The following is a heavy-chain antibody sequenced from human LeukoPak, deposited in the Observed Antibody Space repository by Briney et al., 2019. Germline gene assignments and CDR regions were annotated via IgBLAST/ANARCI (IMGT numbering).Heavy chain of an antibody. CDR3: ARDLGYCSGGSCPGDYYYMDV. CDR1: GGSISSGSYY. J-gene: IGHJ6*03. Sequence: SQTLSLTCTVSGGSISSGSYYWSWIRQPAGKGLEWIGRIYTSGSTNYNPSLKGRVTISVDTSKNQFSLKLSSVTAADTAVYYCARDLGYCSGGSCPGDYYYMDVWGKGTTVTVSS. D-gene: IGHD2-15*01. CDR2: IYTSGST. V-gene: IGHV4-61*02.